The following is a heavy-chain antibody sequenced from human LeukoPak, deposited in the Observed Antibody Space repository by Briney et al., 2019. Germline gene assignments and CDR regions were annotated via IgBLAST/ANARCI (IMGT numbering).Heavy chain of an antibody. J-gene: IGHJ4*02. CDR3: ARGTGEGYTYGRYYFDY. CDR2: INPNSGGT. D-gene: IGHD5-18*01. V-gene: IGHV1-2*02. Sequence: ASVKVSCKASGYTFTGYYMHWLRQAPGRGLEWMGWINPNSGGTNYAQKFQGRVTMTRDTSISTAYMELSRLRSDDTAVYYCARGTGEGYTYGRYYFDYWGQGTLVTVSS. CDR1: GYTFTGYY.